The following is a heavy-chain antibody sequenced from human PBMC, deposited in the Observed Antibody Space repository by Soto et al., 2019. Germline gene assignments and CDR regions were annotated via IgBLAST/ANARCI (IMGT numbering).Heavy chain of an antibody. CDR2: ISVYKGKT. D-gene: IGHD6-13*01. Sequence: GASVKVSCKATGYTFSNYGISWVRQVPGQGLEWMGWISVYKGKTSHAQKFQGRVIMTTDTSTSTAYMELRTLRSDDTAVYYCARDHIIPAVGTLDYWGQGTLVTVSS. J-gene: IGHJ4*02. CDR1: GYTFSNYG. V-gene: IGHV1-18*04. CDR3: ARDHIIPAVGTLDY.